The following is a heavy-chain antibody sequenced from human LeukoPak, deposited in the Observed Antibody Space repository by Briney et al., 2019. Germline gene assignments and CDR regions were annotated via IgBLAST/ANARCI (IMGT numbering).Heavy chain of an antibody. CDR1: GFTFSSYA. D-gene: IGHD2-15*01. CDR2: ISSDGSNK. CDR3: ARAFCSAATCYSMDY. J-gene: IGHJ4*02. V-gene: IGHV3-30*04. Sequence: GGSLRLSCAASGFTFSSYAMHWVRLAPGKGLEWVAVISSDGSNKYYADSVKGRFTISRDNAKNTLYLQMNSLRAEDTAVYYCARAFCSAATCYSMDYWGQGTLVTVSS.